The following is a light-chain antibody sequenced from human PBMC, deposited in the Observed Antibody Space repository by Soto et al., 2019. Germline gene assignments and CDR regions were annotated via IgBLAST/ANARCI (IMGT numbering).Light chain of an antibody. Sequence: EIVLTQSPGTLSLSPGERATLSCRASQTINSIFLAWYQQKPGQAPRLLFYGASRRATGIPDRFSGSGSGTDFTLNISRLEPEDFAVYYGQQYGSSLYTFGQGTKLEIK. CDR1: QTINSIF. J-gene: IGKJ2*01. CDR3: QQYGSSLYT. V-gene: IGKV3-20*01. CDR2: GAS.